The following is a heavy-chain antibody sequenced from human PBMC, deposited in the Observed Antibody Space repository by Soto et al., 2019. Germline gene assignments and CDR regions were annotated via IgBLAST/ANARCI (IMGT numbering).Heavy chain of an antibody. Sequence: QVQLVESGGGVVQPGRSLRLSCAASGFTFSSYAMHWVRQAPGKGLEWVAVISYDGSNKYYADSVKGRFTISRDNSKNTLYLQMNSLRAEDTAVYYCARDRPNAFGELYNWFAPWGQGTLVTVSS. CDR3: ARDRPNAFGELYNWFAP. CDR2: ISYDGSNK. V-gene: IGHV3-30-3*01. CDR1: GFTFSSYA. J-gene: IGHJ5*02. D-gene: IGHD3-10*01.